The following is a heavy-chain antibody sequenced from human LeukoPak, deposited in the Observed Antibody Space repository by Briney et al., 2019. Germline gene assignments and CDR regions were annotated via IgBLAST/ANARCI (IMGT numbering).Heavy chain of an antibody. J-gene: IGHJ6*02. CDR3: AKDPVDCSSTSCYDRYYYYYGMDV. CDR2: ISSNGGRT. CDR1: GFTFRSYG. V-gene: IGHV3-64*01. D-gene: IGHD2-2*01. Sequence: GGSLRLSCAASGFTFRSYGMHWVRQAPGKGLEYVSAISSNGGRTYYANSVKGRFTISRDSSRNTLYLQMGSLRAEDMAVYYCAKDPVDCSSTSCYDRYYYYYGMDVWGQGTTVTVSS.